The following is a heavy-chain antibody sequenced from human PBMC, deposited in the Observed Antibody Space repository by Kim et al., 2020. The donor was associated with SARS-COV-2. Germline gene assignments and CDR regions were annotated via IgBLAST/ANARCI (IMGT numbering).Heavy chain of an antibody. CDR3: AKGARYYYDSSGSEEDTNFDY. V-gene: IGHV3-30*02. Sequence: FTISRDNSKNTLYLQMNSLRAEDTAVYYCAKGARYYYDSSGSEEDTNFDYWGQGTLVTVSS. D-gene: IGHD3-22*01. J-gene: IGHJ4*02.